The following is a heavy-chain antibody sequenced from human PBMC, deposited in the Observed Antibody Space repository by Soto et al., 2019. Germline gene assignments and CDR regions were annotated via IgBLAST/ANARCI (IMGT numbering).Heavy chain of an antibody. Sequence: VQLVESGGGLVKPGGSLRLSCAASGFTFSTSTMNWVRQAPGKGLEWVSCISSSSNYINYADSVKGRFTISGDNAKNSLYLQMNSLRAEDTAVYYCARGYSGSYADYWGQGILVTVSS. V-gene: IGHV3-21*01. CDR3: ARGYSGSYADY. J-gene: IGHJ4*02. CDR1: GFTFSTST. CDR2: ISSSSNYI. D-gene: IGHD1-26*01.